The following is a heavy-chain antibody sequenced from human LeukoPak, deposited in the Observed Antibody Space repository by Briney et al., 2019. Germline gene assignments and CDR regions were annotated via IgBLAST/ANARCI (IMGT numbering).Heavy chain of an antibody. D-gene: IGHD3-22*01. CDR1: GFTFSSYA. V-gene: IGHV3-23*01. CDR3: ARATYDSFDY. Sequence: GGSLRLSCAASGFTFSSYAVSWVRQAPGKGLEWVSAISGSGGSTYYADSVKGRFTISRDNAKNTLYLQMNSPRAEDTAVYYCARATYDSFDYWGQGTLVTVSS. J-gene: IGHJ4*02. CDR2: ISGSGGST.